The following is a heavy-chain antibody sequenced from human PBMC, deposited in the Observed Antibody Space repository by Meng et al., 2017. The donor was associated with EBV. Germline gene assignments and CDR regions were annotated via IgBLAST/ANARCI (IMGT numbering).Heavy chain of an antibody. V-gene: IGHV1-69*12. J-gene: IGHJ4*02. D-gene: IGHD1-20*01. Sequence: VQLVQSGGKGKRPGSLGKVSCKAAGGYCSSNANSWGRQAPGQGLKWMGGIIPIFGTANYAQKFQGSVTITADESTITAYTEPSRLRSEYTAVYYYARAPGNWNDGPYYWGQGTLVTVSS. CDR3: ARAPGNWNDGPYY. CDR2: IIPIFGTA. CDR1: GGYCSSNA.